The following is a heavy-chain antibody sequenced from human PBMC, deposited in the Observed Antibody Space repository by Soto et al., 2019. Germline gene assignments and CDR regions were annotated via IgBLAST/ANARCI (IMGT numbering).Heavy chain of an antibody. D-gene: IGHD5-12*01. CDR3: AKAIPQFSAYAQIGS. V-gene: IGHV3-43*02. CDR1: GFTFSDYA. CDR2: LDGAGGST. J-gene: IGHJ4*02. Sequence: GGSLRLSCLASGFTFSDYAMTWVRHVPGRGLEWVASLDGAGGSTYYADSVRGRFTISRDNSKNSLYLQMISLRPEDTALYYCAKAIPQFSAYAQIGSWGQGTLVTVSS.